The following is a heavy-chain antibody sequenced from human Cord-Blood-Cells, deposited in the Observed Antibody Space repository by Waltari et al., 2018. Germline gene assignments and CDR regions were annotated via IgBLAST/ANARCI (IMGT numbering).Heavy chain of an antibody. CDR2: IWYDGSNK. Sequence: LEWVAVIWYDGSNKYYADSVKGRFTISRDNSKNTLYLQMNSLRAEDTAVYYCAKTATVTDPPPDYWGQGTLVTVSS. J-gene: IGHJ4*02. CDR3: AKTATVTDPPPDY. V-gene: IGHV3-33*06. D-gene: IGHD4-17*01.